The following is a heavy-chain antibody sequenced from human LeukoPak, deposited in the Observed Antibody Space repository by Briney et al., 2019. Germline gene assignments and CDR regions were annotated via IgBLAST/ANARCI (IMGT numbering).Heavy chain of an antibody. CDR2: ISDSGGST. J-gene: IGHJ4*02. CDR3: AKDQRYNWNSDY. V-gene: IGHV3-23*01. Sequence: GGSLRLSCAASGFTFSSYGMSWVRQAPGEGLEWVSAISDSGGSTYYTDSVKGRFTISRDNSKNTLYLQMNSLRAEDTAVYYCAKDQRYNWNSDYWGQGTLVTVSS. CDR1: GFTFSSYG. D-gene: IGHD1-1*01.